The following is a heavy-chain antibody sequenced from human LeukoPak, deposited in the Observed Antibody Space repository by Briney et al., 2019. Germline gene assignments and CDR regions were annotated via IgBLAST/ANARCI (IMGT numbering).Heavy chain of an antibody. CDR1: GFTFSSYA. CDR3: AKFLPTHIVVANYYFDY. CDR2: ISGSRGST. V-gene: IGHV3-23*01. Sequence: GGSLRLSCAASGFTFSSYAMSWVRQAPGKGLEWVSAISGSRGSTYYADSVKGRFTISRDNSKNTLYLQMNSLRAEDTAVYYCAKFLPTHIVVANYYFDYWGQGTLVTVSS. J-gene: IGHJ4*02. D-gene: IGHD2-21*01.